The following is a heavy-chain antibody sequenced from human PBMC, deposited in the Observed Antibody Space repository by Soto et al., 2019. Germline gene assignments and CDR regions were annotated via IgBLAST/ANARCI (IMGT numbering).Heavy chain of an antibody. Sequence: SXTLSLTCTVSGGSISSGNFSWTWIRQPAWKGLEWIAYIFHTGSTFYNSSLKPRVSISVDRSKNQFSLKLKSVTETDTAVYYCARVKVGDLFRFNWFFDLWGRGTLVTVSS. J-gene: IGHJ2*01. CDR2: IFHTGST. CDR1: GGSISSGNFS. D-gene: IGHD3-3*01. V-gene: IGHV4-30-2*01. CDR3: ARVKVGDLFRFNWFFDL.